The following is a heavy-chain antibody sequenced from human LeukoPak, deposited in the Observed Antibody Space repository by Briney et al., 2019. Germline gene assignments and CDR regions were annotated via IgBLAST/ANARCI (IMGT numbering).Heavy chain of an antibody. CDR3: ARDRLHYLDY. D-gene: IGHD2-21*02. V-gene: IGHV3-53*01. Sequence: PGGSLGLSCSASGFTFSSYWMSWVRQAPGKGLEWVSAVYDGDTTYYADSVKGRFTISRDNSKNTLYLQINSLRVEDTAVYFCARDRLHYLDYWGQGTPVTVSS. CDR1: GFTFSSYW. CDR2: VYDGDTT. J-gene: IGHJ4*02.